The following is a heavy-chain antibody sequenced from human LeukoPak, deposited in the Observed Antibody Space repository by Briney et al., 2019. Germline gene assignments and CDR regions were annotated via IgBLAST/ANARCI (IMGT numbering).Heavy chain of an antibody. J-gene: IGHJ5*02. D-gene: IGHD2-2*01. V-gene: IGHV1-18*01. CDR1: GYTFTSYG. CDR3: ARGRRYCSSTSCYNWFDP. CDR2: ISAYNGNT. Sequence: GASVKVSCKASGYTFTSYGISWVRQAPGQGLEWMGWISAYNGNTNYAQKLQGRVTVTTDTSTSTAYMELRSLRSDDTAVYYCARGRRYCSSTSCYNWFDPWGQGTLVTVSS.